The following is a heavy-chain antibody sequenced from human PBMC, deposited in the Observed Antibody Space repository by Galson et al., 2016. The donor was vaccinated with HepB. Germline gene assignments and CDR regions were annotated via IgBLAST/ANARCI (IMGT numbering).Heavy chain of an antibody. V-gene: IGHV3-30*18. Sequence: SLRLSCAASGFTFSNYGMHWVRQAPGKGLEWVAADSMDGRRKFYADSVKGRFTISRANSNNMLFLQMGSLRADDTAVYYCAKRHEYCPGVGCSVDYWGQGTLVSVSS. CDR3: AKRHEYCPGVGCSVDY. CDR2: DSMDGRRK. J-gene: IGHJ4*02. D-gene: IGHD2-8*02. CDR1: GFTFSNYG.